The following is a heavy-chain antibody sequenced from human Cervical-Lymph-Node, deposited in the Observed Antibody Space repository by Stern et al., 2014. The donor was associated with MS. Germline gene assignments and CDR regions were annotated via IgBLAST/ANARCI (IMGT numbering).Heavy chain of an antibody. Sequence: VQLEESGPGLVKPSETLSLTCTVSGGSVSSRSYYWGWIRLPPGKGLEWIGSIYYTGSTYYSPSLKSRVPISVDTSTNQFSLKLSSVTAADTAAYYCARRTYFYDSGGYQNRPFDYWGQGTLVTVSS. D-gene: IGHD3-22*01. CDR2: IYYTGST. CDR3: ARRTYFYDSGGYQNRPFDY. V-gene: IGHV4-39*01. CDR1: GGSVSSRSYY. J-gene: IGHJ4*02.